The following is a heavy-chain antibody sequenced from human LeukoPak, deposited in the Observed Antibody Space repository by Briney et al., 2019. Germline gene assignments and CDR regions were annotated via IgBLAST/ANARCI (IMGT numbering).Heavy chain of an antibody. D-gene: IGHD4-17*01. V-gene: IGHV4-59*01. CDR3: ARTDYGDYWFDP. CDR1: GGTIRDYF. Sequence: SETLSLTCTVSGGTIRDYFWNWIRQPPGKGLEWIGHIYSSGTTNYNPSLMSRVTISLDTSKNQSSLKLTSVTAADTAVYYCARTDYGDYWFDPWGQGTLVTVSS. CDR2: IYSSGTT. J-gene: IGHJ5*02.